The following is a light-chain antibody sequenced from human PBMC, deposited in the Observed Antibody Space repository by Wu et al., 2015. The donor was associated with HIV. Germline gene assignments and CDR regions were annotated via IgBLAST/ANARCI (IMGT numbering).Light chain of an antibody. CDR3: QQYGTSPPT. J-gene: IGKJ2*01. V-gene: IGKV3-20*01. CDR2: AAS. CDR1: QSVRSSH. Sequence: EIVLTQSPGTLSLSPGEGATLSCRASQSVRSSHLAWYQQKPGQAPRLIIYAASTRATGIPDRFSGSGSGTDFTLTISRLEPEDFAVFYCQQYGTSPPTFGQGTMLELK.